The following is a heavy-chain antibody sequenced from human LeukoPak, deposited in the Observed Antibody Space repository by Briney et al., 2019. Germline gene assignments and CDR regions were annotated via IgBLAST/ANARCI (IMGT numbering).Heavy chain of an antibody. D-gene: IGHD4-17*01. CDR2: IYYSGST. CDR1: GGSISSYY. V-gene: IGHV4-59*01. CDR3: ARGVYGDHLFDY. Sequence: PSETLSLTCTVSGGSISSYYWSWVRQPPGQGLEWIGYIYYSGSTNYNPSLKSRVTISVDTSKNQFSLKLSSVTAADTAVYYCARGVYGDHLFDYWGQGTLVTVSS. J-gene: IGHJ4*02.